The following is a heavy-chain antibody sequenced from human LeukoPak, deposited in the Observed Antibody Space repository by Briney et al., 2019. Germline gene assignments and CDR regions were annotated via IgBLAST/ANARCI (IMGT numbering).Heavy chain of an antibody. J-gene: IGHJ4*02. V-gene: IGHV1-2*02. CDR1: GYTFTGYY. CDR2: INPNSGGT. CDR3: ARDTSGAVAATTFDY. Sequence: VASVKVSCKASGYTFTGYYMHWVRQAPGQGLEWMGWINPNSGGTNYAQKFQGRVTMTRDTSISTAYMELSRLRSDDTAVYYCARDTSGAVAATTFDYWGQGTLVTVSS. D-gene: IGHD6-19*01.